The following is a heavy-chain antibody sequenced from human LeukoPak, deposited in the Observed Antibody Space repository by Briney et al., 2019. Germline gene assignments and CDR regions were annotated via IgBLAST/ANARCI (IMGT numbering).Heavy chain of an antibody. CDR1: GFAFTSYS. CDR3: PRGGYTYGLDY. Sequence: GGSLRLSCAASGFAFTSYSMNWVRQAPGKGLEWVSYLSAAGRTIYYADSVQGRFSISRDTAKNTLSLQMDSLRADDTAVYYCPRGGYTYGLDYWGQGILVVVSS. D-gene: IGHD5-18*01. CDR2: LSAAGRTI. J-gene: IGHJ4*02. V-gene: IGHV3-48*01.